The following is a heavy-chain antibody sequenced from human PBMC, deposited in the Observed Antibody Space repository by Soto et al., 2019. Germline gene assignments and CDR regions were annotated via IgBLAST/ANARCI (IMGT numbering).Heavy chain of an antibody. Sequence: GGSLRLSCAASGFTFSNAWMSWVRQAPGKGPEWVGRIKSKTDGGTTDYAAPVKGRFTISRDDSKNTLYLQMNSLKTEDTAVYYCTTDSQVLRFLEWLSDITATPYYYGMDVWGQGTTVTVSS. J-gene: IGHJ6*02. CDR2: IKSKTDGGTT. CDR1: GFTFSNAW. CDR3: TTDSQVLRFLEWLSDITATPYYYGMDV. V-gene: IGHV3-15*01. D-gene: IGHD3-3*01.